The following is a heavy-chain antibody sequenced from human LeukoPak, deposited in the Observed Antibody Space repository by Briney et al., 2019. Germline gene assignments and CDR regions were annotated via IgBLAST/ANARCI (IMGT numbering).Heavy chain of an antibody. CDR2: INWNGGST. J-gene: IGHJ4*02. D-gene: IGHD6-19*01. CDR1: GFTFDDYG. V-gene: IGHV3-20*04. CDR3: ARDSIAVAGNDY. Sequence: VGSLRLSCAASGFTFDDYGMSWVRQAPGKGLEWVFGINWNGGSTGYADSVKGRFTISRDNAKNSLYLQMNSLRAEDTALYYCARDSIAVAGNDYWGQGTLVTVSS.